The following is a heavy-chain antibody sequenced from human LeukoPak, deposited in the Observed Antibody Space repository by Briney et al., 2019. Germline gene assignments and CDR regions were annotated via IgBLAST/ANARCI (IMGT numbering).Heavy chain of an antibody. Sequence: NPSETLSLTCAVYGGSFSGYYWSWIRQPPGKGLEWIGEINHSGSTNYNPSLKSRVTISVDTSKNQFSLKLSSVTAADTAVYNCARLDSGWYYFDYWGQGTLVTVSS. CDR3: ARLDSGWYYFDY. V-gene: IGHV4-34*01. CDR1: GGSFSGYY. CDR2: INHSGST. J-gene: IGHJ4*02. D-gene: IGHD6-19*01.